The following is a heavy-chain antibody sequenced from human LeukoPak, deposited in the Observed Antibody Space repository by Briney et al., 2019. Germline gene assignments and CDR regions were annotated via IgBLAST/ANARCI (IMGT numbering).Heavy chain of an antibody. CDR2: IYISGST. D-gene: IGHD2-15*01. Sequence: SETLSLTCTVSGASINSHYWSWIRRPAGKGLEWIGRIYISGSTNYDSSLQSRVTMSVDTSQNQFSLKLTSVTAADTAVYYCARALNPLPGTYYFDYWGQGTLVTVSS. CDR3: ARALNPLPGTYYFDY. J-gene: IGHJ4*02. CDR1: GASINSHY. V-gene: IGHV4-4*07.